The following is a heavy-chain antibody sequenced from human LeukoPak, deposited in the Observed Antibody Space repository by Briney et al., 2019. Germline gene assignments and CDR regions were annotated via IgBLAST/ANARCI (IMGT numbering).Heavy chain of an antibody. CDR3: ARGGQAARIRGYFDY. CDR1: GYTLTELS. D-gene: IGHD6-6*01. V-gene: IGHV1-24*01. CDR2: FDPEDGET. Sequence: ASVKVSCKVSGYTLTELSMHWVRQAPGKGLEWMGGFDPEDGETIYAQKFQGRVTMTEDTSTDTAYMELSSLRSEDTAVYYCARGGQAARIRGYFDYWGQGTLVTVSS. J-gene: IGHJ4*02.